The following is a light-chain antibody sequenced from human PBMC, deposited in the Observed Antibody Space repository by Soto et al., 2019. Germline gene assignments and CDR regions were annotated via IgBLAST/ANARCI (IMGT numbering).Light chain of an antibody. J-gene: IGKJ4*01. CDR2: RIS. V-gene: IGKV2-24*01. CDR1: QSLVHSDGIAY. Sequence: PFSLPVTLRQPASISFRTNQSLVHSDGIAYLSWHHQRPGQPPRLLIYRISNRVSGVPDRFSGSGAGTDFTLKISRVEAEHVGVYYCMQATQFPITFGGGTKVDIK. CDR3: MQATQFPIT.